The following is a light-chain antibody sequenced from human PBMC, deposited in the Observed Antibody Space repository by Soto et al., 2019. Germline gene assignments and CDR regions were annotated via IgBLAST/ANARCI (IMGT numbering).Light chain of an antibody. Sequence: QSALTQPRSVSGSPGQSVTISCAGANSDAGGYNYVSWYQQHPGKAPKLMIYDVSKRPSGVPDRFSGSKSGNTASLTISGLQAEDEAVYYCCSYAGNIFGIGTKVTVL. CDR3: CSYAGNI. J-gene: IGLJ1*01. V-gene: IGLV2-11*01. CDR1: NSDAGGYNY. CDR2: DVS.